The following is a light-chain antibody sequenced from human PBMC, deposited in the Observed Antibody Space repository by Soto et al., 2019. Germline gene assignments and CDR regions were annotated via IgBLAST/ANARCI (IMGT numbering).Light chain of an antibody. Sequence: EIVLTQSPGTLSLSPGERATLSCRASQSVSISDLAWYKQKPGQAPSLLVYGASSRATGTPDRFRSSGSGTDFTLTISRLEPEVFAVYYCQQYGSSPRSFGQGTKVEIK. CDR2: GAS. V-gene: IGKV3-20*01. CDR3: QQYGSSPRS. J-gene: IGKJ2*01. CDR1: QSVSISD.